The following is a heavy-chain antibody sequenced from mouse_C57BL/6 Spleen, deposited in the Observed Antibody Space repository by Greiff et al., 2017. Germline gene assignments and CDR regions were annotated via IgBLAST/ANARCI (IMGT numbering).Heavy chain of an antibody. Sequence: QVQLQQPGAELVKPGALVKLSCKASGYTFTSYWMHWVKQRPGQGLEWIGMIHPNSGSNNYNEKFKRKATLTVAQASSTAYMQLSSLTSEDSAVYYCAKQDWVYFDYWGQGTTLTVSS. J-gene: IGHJ2*01. D-gene: IGHD4-1*01. CDR2: IHPNSGSN. CDR3: AKQDWVYFDY. CDR1: GYTFTSYW. V-gene: IGHV1-64*01.